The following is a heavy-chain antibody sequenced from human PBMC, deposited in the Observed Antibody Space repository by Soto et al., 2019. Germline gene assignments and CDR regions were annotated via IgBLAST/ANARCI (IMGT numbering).Heavy chain of an antibody. CDR1: GYTFTSYA. V-gene: IGHV1-3*01. CDR3: ARDPIDSSGYPGYYGMDV. CDR2: INAGNGNT. Sequence: ASVKVSCKASGYTFTSYAMHWVRQAPGQRLEWMGWINAGNGNTKYSQKFQGRVTITRDTSASTAYMELSSLRSEDTAVYYCARDPIDSSGYPGYYGMDVWGQGTTVTVS. J-gene: IGHJ6*02. D-gene: IGHD3-22*01.